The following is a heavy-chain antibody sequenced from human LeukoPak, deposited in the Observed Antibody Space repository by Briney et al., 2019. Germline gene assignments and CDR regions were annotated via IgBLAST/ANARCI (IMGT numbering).Heavy chain of an antibody. CDR3: AGRPDTSVVAIFDF. V-gene: IGHV1-2*02. D-gene: IGHD3-22*01. Sequence: ASVKVSFKASGYTFTDYYVHWVGPAPGQGLGWVGWIKPSSGGTKYPQKFQGRGTITGDKAISTAYMELSRLSFDDTAVYFCAGRPDTSVVAIFDFWGQGTLVTISS. CDR2: IKPSSGGT. J-gene: IGHJ4*02. CDR1: GYTFTDYY.